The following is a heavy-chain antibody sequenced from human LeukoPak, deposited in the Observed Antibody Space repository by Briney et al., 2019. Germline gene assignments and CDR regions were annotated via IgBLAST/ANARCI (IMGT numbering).Heavy chain of an antibody. CDR2: INPNSGGT. D-gene: IGHD1-26*01. Sequence: GASVKVSCKASGYTFTGYYIHWVRQAPGQGLEWMGWINPNSGGTNYAQKFQGRVTMTRDTSISTAYMELSRLRSDDTAVYYCARRYSGSYYQYLDYWGQGTLVTVSS. J-gene: IGHJ4*02. CDR3: ARRYSGSYYQYLDY. V-gene: IGHV1-2*02. CDR1: GYTFTGYY.